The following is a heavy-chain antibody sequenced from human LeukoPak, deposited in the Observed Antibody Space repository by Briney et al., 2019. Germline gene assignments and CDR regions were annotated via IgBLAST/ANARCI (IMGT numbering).Heavy chain of an antibody. CDR3: ARESGYCSSTSCYGFDY. Sequence: SETLSLTCAVSGGSISSGGYSWGWIRQPPGKGLEWIGNIYSSGNTYYNPSLKSRVTISVDTSKNQFSLKLSSVTAADTAVYYCARESGYCSSTSCYGFDYWGQGTLVTVSS. CDR2: IYSSGNT. D-gene: IGHD2-2*01. CDR1: GGSISSGGYS. V-gene: IGHV4-30-4*07. J-gene: IGHJ4*02.